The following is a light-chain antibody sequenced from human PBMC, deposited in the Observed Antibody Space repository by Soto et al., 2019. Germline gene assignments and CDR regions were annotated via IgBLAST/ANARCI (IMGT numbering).Light chain of an antibody. CDR1: QSVSNSY. J-gene: IGKJ2*01. CDR3: QQYGSSPPEYT. Sequence: EIVLTQSPGTLSLSPGERATLSCRASQSVSNSYLAWYQQKPGQAPRLLIYGASSRATGIPDRFSGSGSGTDFTLTSSRLEFEDVAVDYCQQYGSSPPEYTFGQGTKLESK. CDR2: GAS. V-gene: IGKV3-20*01.